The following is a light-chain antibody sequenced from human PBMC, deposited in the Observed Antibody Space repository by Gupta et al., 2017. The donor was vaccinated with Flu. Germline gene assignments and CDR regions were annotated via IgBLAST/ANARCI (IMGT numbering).Light chain of an antibody. Sequence: SYELTQPPSVSVSPGQTASITCSGAKLGDKYACWYQQKPGQSPVLVIYQDSKRPSGIPERVSGSNSGNTATLTISGTQAVDESYYYCQAWDSSTVVFGTGTKVTVL. CDR3: QAWDSSTVV. J-gene: IGLJ1*01. V-gene: IGLV3-1*01. CDR1: KLGDKY. CDR2: QDS.